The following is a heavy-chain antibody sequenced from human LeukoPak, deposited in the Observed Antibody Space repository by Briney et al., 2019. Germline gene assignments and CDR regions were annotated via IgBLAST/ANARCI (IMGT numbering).Heavy chain of an antibody. Sequence: PGGSLRLSCSASEFTFSSYAMNWLRQAPGKGLEYVSGISATGVNTYYADSVKGRFTISRDNAKNTLYLQMNGLRAEDTAVYYCARIAWDAFDIWGQGTMVTVSS. CDR1: EFTFSSYA. V-gene: IGHV3-64*04. CDR2: ISATGVNT. J-gene: IGHJ3*02. CDR3: ARIAWDAFDI. D-gene: IGHD2-15*01.